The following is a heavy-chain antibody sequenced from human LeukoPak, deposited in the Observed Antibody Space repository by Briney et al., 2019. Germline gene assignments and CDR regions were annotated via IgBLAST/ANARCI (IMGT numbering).Heavy chain of an antibody. CDR3: ARGYSSSWYFNWFDP. CDR1: GGSISSNTYS. V-gene: IGHV4-39*02. Sequence: SETLSLTCTVSGGSISSNTYSWGWIRQPPGKGLEWIGSIYYGGSAYYNPSLKSRVTISVDTSKNHFSLKLSSVTAADTAVYYCARGYSSSWYFNWFDPWGQGTLVTVSS. D-gene: IGHD6-13*01. CDR2: IYYGGSA. J-gene: IGHJ5*02.